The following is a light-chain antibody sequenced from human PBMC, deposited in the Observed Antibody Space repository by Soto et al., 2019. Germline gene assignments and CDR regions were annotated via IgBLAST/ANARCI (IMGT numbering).Light chain of an antibody. CDR1: RTDGDGHDY. J-gene: IGLJ1*01. V-gene: IGLV2-14*03. CDR3: TSYTASSPFYV. Sequence: QSYLTQPASVSGSPGQSIAISCIGVRTDGDGHDYDSWYQQHPGQAPQLIIYDVYNRPSGVSDRFSGSKSGNTASLVISGLQAEDEADYFCTSYTASSPFYVFGAGTKLTVL. CDR2: DVY.